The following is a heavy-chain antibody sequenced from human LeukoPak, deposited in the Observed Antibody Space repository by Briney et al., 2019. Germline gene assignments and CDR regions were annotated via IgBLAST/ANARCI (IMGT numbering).Heavy chain of an antibody. Sequence: PSETLSLTCTVSGGSISTYYWSWIRQPPGKGLEWIGCIYYTGSANYNPSLKSRGTISVDTSKNQFYLKLSSVTAADTAVYYCARGSITVVPAFDIWGQGTMFYVSS. CDR2: IYYTGSA. CDR3: ARGSITVVPAFDI. J-gene: IGHJ3*02. V-gene: IGHV4-59*12. D-gene: IGHD4-23*01. CDR1: GGSISTYY.